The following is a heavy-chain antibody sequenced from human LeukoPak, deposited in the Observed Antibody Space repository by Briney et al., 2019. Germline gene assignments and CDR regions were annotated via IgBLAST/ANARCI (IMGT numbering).Heavy chain of an antibody. Sequence: ASVKVSCKASGYSFTGHYIHWVRQAPGQGLEWMGWINPNSGGTNYAQKFQGRVTMTRDTSISTAYMELSRLRSDDTAVYYCARDPRYYYDSSGYGDYWGQGTLVTVSS. CDR2: INPNSGGT. J-gene: IGHJ4*02. CDR3: ARDPRYYYDSSGYGDY. D-gene: IGHD3-22*01. V-gene: IGHV1-2*02. CDR1: GYSFTGHY.